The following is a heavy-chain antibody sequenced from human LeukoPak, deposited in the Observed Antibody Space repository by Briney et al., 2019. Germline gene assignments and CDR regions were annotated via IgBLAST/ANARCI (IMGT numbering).Heavy chain of an antibody. CDR1: GGSISSSSSYY. D-gene: IGHD3-9*01. CDR3: ARHVWLQPFDY. Sequence: SETLSLTCTVSGGSISSSSSYYWAWIRQPPGKGLEWIGTISNSGSTYYNPSLKSRVAISGDTSKNQFSLKLSSVTAADTAVYYCARHVWLQPFDYWGQGTLVTVSS. CDR2: ISNSGST. J-gene: IGHJ4*02. V-gene: IGHV4-39*01.